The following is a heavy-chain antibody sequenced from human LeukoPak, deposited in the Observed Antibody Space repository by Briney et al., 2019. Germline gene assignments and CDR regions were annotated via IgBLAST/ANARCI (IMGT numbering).Heavy chain of an antibody. V-gene: IGHV3-23*01. CDR1: GFIFSTYA. CDR3: AREIFGSGSYPDY. J-gene: IGHJ4*02. Sequence: GSLRLSCAASGFIFSTYAMSWVRQSPGKGLEWVSTISGRGGSTYYAESVKGRFTISRDNSKNTLYLQMNSLRAEDTAVYYCAREIFGSGSYPDYWGQGTLVTVSS. CDR2: ISGRGGST. D-gene: IGHD3-10*01.